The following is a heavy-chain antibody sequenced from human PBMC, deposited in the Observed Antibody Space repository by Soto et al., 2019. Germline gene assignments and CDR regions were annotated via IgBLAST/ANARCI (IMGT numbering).Heavy chain of an antibody. CDR2: INAGNGNT. V-gene: IGHV1-3*01. CDR1: GYTFTSYA. D-gene: IGHD1-1*01. Sequence: GASVKVSCKAPGYTFTSYAIHWVRQAPGQRLEWMGWINAGNGNTTYAQKFRGRVTLTTDTSTSTAYMELRSLRSDDTAIYYCARDGRKQLWTEGLTAMDVWGQGTTVTVSS. CDR3: ARDGRKQLWTEGLTAMDV. J-gene: IGHJ6*02.